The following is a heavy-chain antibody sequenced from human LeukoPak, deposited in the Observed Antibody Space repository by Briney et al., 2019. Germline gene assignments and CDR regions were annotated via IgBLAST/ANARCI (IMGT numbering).Heavy chain of an antibody. CDR2: INPNSGGT. D-gene: IGHD1-26*01. CDR3: ARSAIVGATRGLDL. Sequence: ASVKVSCKASGYTFTGYYMHWVRQAPGQGLEWMGWINPNSGGTNYAQKFQGRVTMNRDTSISTAYMELSRLRSDDTAVYYCARSAIVGATRGLDLWGQGTLVTVSS. J-gene: IGHJ5*02. CDR1: GYTFTGYY. V-gene: IGHV1-2*02.